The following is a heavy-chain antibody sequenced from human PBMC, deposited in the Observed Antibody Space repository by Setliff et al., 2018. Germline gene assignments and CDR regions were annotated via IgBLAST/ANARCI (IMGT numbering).Heavy chain of an antibody. V-gene: IGHV4-59*12. CDR2: IYNGGST. CDR1: GGSISNYY. Sequence: PSETLSLTCSVSGGSISNYYWSWIRQSPGKGLEWIGYIYNGGSTDYNPSLKSRVSISVDKSSNQFSLKLTSVTAADTAVYYCARAQVVFAISAPVWYFEFWGRGTQVTVSS. J-gene: IGHJ2*01. D-gene: IGHD2-21*01. CDR3: ARAQVVFAISAPVWYFEF.